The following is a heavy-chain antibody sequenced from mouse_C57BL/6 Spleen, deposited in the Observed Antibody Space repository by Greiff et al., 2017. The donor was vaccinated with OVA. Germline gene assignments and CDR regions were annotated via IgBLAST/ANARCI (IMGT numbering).Heavy chain of an antibody. J-gene: IGHJ4*01. CDR2: IYHGSGST. D-gene: IGHD2-4*01. V-gene: IGHV1-55*01. Sequence: QVQLKQPGAELVKPGASVKMSCKASGYTFTSYWITWVKQRPGQGLEWIGDIYHGSGSTNYNEKFKSKATLTVDTSSSTAYMQLSSLTSEDSAVYYCARDYDDYYAMDYWGQGTSVTVSS. CDR1: GYTFTSYW. CDR3: ARDYDDYYAMDY.